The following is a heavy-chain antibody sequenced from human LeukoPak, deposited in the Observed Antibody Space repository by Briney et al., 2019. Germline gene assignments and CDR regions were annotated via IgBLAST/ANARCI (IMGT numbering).Heavy chain of an antibody. CDR3: ARGRGIVDRI. V-gene: IGHV4-38-2*02. CDR2: IYHSGST. CDR1: GYSISSGYY. Sequence: SETLSLTCTVSGYSISSGYYWGWIRPPPGKGLEWIGSIYHSGSTYYNPSLKSRVTISVDTSKNQFSLKLSSVTAADTAVYYCARGRGIVDRIWGQGTMVTVSS. D-gene: IGHD3-22*01. J-gene: IGHJ3*02.